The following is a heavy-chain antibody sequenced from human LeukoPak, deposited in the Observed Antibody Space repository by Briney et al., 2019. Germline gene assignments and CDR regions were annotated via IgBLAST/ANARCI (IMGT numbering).Heavy chain of an antibody. Sequence: AGGSLRLSCAAPGFTFSSYAMHWVRQAPGKGLEWVAVISYDGSSKNYADSVKGRFTISRDNSKNTLYLQMNSLRAEDTAVYYCAKSGGPYYYDSSGYSPLDYWGQGTLVTVSS. J-gene: IGHJ4*02. CDR2: ISYDGSSK. CDR1: GFTFSSYA. D-gene: IGHD3-22*01. V-gene: IGHV3-30-3*02. CDR3: AKSGGPYYYDSSGYSPLDY.